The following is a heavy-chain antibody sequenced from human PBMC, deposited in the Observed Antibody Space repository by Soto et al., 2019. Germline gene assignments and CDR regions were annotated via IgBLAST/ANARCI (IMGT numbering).Heavy chain of an antibody. Sequence: GGALRLSCEASGFTFTSYAMSWVRQAPGKGLEWVSATSGSGDTTYYADSVKGRFTISRDNSEKRLYLQMNSLRAEDTAVYYCAKMVHGGYVSYFDSWGQGTLVTVYS. CDR1: GFTFTSYA. D-gene: IGHD5-12*01. V-gene: IGHV3-23*01. CDR3: AKMVHGGYVSYFDS. J-gene: IGHJ4*02. CDR2: TSGSGDTT.